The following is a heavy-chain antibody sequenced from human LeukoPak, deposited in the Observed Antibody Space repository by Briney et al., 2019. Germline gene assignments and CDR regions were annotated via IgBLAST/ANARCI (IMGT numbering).Heavy chain of an antibody. J-gene: IGHJ4*02. CDR2: IKQDGSEK. CDR1: GFTVRSYW. V-gene: IGHV3-7*01. D-gene: IGHD1-1*01. CDR3: AREGAGGTDY. Sequence: GGSLRLSCAASGFTVRSYWMSWVRQAPGKGLEWVANIKQDGSEKDYVDSVKGRFTLSRDTTKNSLYLKMNSMSGEDPAVYYCAREGAGGTDYWGQGTLVTVSS.